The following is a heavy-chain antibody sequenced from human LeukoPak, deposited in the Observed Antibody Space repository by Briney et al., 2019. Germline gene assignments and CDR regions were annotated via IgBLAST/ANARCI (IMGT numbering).Heavy chain of an antibody. CDR2: ISAYNGNT. J-gene: IGHJ5*02. CDR3: AREDYDSSGYYRGGYNWFDP. CDR1: GYTFTSYG. Sequence: GASVKVSCKASGYTFTSYGISWVRQAPGQGLEWMGWISAYNGNTNYAQKFQGRVTMTRDTSISTAYMELSRLRSDDTAVYYCAREDYDSSGYYRGGYNWFDPWGQGTLVTVSS. V-gene: IGHV1-18*01. D-gene: IGHD3-22*01.